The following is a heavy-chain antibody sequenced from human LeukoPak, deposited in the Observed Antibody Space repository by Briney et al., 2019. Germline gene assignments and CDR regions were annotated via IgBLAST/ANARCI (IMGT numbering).Heavy chain of an antibody. J-gene: IGHJ5*01. CDR2: INPKNGDT. Sequence: GASVTVSCKASGYSFTASYMHWVRQAPGQGLEWVGCINPKNGDTSSAQRFQGRVTMTRDTSSSTAYMELSLRSDDTAVYYCVRDDYNGNSFDSWGQGTLVTVSA. V-gene: IGHV1-2*02. CDR1: GYSFTASY. CDR3: VRDDYNGNSFDS. D-gene: IGHD4-23*01.